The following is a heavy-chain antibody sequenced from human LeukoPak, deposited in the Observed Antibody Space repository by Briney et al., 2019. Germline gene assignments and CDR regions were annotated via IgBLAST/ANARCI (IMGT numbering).Heavy chain of an antibody. Sequence: GGSLRLSCAASGFTFSGYSMNWVRQAPGKGLEWVSSISSSSSYIYYADSVKGRFTISRDNAKNSLYLQMNSLRAEDTAVYYCARAKYCSSTSCYFSDYWGQGTLVTVSS. CDR3: ARAKYCSSTSCYFSDY. CDR2: ISSSSSYI. D-gene: IGHD2-2*01. V-gene: IGHV3-21*01. J-gene: IGHJ4*02. CDR1: GFTFSGYS.